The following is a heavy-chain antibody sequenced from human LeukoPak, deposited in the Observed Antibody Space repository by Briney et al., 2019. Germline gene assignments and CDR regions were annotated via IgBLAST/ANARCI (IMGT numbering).Heavy chain of an antibody. CDR3: ASPIAVAANYYYYGMDV. CDR2: ISSSSSYI. D-gene: IGHD2-15*01. J-gene: IGHJ6*02. V-gene: IGHV3-21*01. CDR1: GFTFSSYS. Sequence: PGGSLRLSCAASGFTFSSYSMNWVRQAPGKGLEWVSSISSSSSYIYYADSVKGRFTISRDNAKNSLYLQMNSLRAEDTAVYYCASPIAVAANYYYYGMDVWGQGTTVTVSS.